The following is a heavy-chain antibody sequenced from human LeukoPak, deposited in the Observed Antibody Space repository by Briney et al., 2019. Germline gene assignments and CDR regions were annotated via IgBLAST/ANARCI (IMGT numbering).Heavy chain of an antibody. CDR3: ASAYGSGSYYLPFPDY. D-gene: IGHD3-10*01. Sequence: GGSLRLSCAASGFTFSSYWMSWVRQAPGKGLEWVANIKQDGSEKYYVDSVKGRFTISRDNAKNSLYLQMNSLRAEDTAVYYCASAYGSGSYYLPFPDYWGQGTLVTVSS. J-gene: IGHJ4*02. CDR1: GFTFSSYW. CDR2: IKQDGSEK. V-gene: IGHV3-7*03.